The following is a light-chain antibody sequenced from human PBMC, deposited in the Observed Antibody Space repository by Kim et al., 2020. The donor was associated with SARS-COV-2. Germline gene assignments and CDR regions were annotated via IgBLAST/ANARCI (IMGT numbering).Light chain of an antibody. V-gene: IGKV3-20*01. CDR2: DAS. J-gene: IGKJ1*01. CDR1: QSVSSNY. CDR3: QYYDTSPSWT. Sequence: GETATLPCRASQSVSSNYLAWYQQKPGQAPRLLIYDASSRATGIPDRFSGGGSGTDFTLTINRLEPEDFAVYYCQYYDTSPSWTFGQGTKVDIK.